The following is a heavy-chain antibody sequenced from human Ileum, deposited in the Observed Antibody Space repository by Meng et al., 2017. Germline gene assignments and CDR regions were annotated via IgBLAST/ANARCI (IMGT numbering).Heavy chain of an antibody. V-gene: IGHV3-23*01. Sequence: GESLKISCAASGFTFSNYVMNWVRQAPGKGLEWVSTINSGGGATYYADSVKGRFTISRDNSKNILYLQMNNLRAEDTAVYSCAKDVDKVLACDIWGQGTTVTVSS. CDR2: INSGGGAT. D-gene: IGHD5-12*01. J-gene: IGHJ3*02. CDR3: AKDVDKVLACDI. CDR1: GFTFSNYV.